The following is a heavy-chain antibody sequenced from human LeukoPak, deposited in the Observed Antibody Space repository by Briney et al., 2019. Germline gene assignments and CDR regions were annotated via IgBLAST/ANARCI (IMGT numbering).Heavy chain of an antibody. Sequence: SQTLSLTCAISGDSVSRNSAAWNWIRQSPSRGLEWLGRTYYRSKWYNDYAVSVKSRITINPDTSKNQFSLQLNSVTPEDTAVYYCARETGRAWRRYYYMDVWGKGTTVTVPS. CDR2: TYYRSKWYN. D-gene: IGHD1-1*01. V-gene: IGHV6-1*01. CDR1: GDSVSRNSAA. J-gene: IGHJ6*03. CDR3: ARETGRAWRRYYYMDV.